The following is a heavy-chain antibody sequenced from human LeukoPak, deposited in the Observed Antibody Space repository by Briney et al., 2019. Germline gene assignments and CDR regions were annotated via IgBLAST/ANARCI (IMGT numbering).Heavy chain of an antibody. J-gene: IGHJ4*02. CDR3: AGAAVNDFDN. D-gene: IGHD2-8*01. Sequence: ASVKVSCKASGYIFGAYYVHWVRQAPGQGLEWMGCINPKSGGAIYAQNFQGRVTVTRDTSISTAYMELTRLTSDDTAVYYCAGAAVNDFDNWGQGTLVTVSS. CDR1: GYIFGAYY. CDR2: INPKSGGA. V-gene: IGHV1-2*02.